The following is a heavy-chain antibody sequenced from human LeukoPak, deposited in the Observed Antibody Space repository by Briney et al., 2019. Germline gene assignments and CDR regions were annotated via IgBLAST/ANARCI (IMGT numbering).Heavy chain of an antibody. CDR1: GGTFSSYA. CDR3: ARAGELWFGELLAPFDY. J-gene: IGHJ4*02. CDR2: IIPIFGTA. Sequence: ASVKVSCKASGGTFSSYAISWVRQAPGQGLEWMGGIIPIFGTANYAQKFQGRVTITADKSTSTAYMELRSLRSDDTAVYYCARAGELWFGELLAPFDYWGQGTLVTVSS. D-gene: IGHD3-10*01. V-gene: IGHV1-69*06.